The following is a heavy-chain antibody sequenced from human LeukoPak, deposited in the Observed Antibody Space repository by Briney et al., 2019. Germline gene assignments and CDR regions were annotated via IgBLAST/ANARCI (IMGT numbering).Heavy chain of an antibody. V-gene: IGHV4-59*08. J-gene: IGHJ4*02. D-gene: IGHD5-24*01. Sequence: PSETLSLTCTVSGASISSSHWSWIRQSPGKGLEWIGYISDSGSTNYNPSLRSRVTISVDTSKNHFSLKLSSVPAADTAVYYCARQPSDGFTGIFDCWGQGTLVTVSS. CDR1: GASISSSH. CDR3: ARQPSDGFTGIFDC. CDR2: ISDSGST.